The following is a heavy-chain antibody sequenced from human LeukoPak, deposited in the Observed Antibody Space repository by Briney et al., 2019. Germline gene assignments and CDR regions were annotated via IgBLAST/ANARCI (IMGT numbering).Heavy chain of an antibody. J-gene: IGHJ4*02. CDR3: ARDSRPSYDSSGYYYPGDY. V-gene: IGHV1-46*01. CDR2: INPSGGST. D-gene: IGHD3-22*01. Sequence: ASVKVSCKASGYTFTSYYMHWVRQAPGQGLEWMAIINPSGGSTSYAQKFQGRVTMTRDTSTSTGYMELSSLRAEDTAVYYCARDSRPSYDSSGYYYPGDYWGQGTLVTVSS. CDR1: GYTFTSYY.